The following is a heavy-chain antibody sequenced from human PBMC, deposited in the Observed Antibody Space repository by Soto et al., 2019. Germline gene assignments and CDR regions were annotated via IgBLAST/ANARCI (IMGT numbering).Heavy chain of an antibody. J-gene: IGHJ6*02. CDR3: ARGIAGGLAV. V-gene: IGHV3-13*04. Sequence: GGSLRLSCAASGFTFSNYDMHWVRQGTGKGLEWVSSISAAGETYYSGSVKGRLTISREDAKNSLYLQMNSLRAGDTAVYYCARGIAGGLAVWGQGTTVTVSS. CDR2: ISAAGET. D-gene: IGHD2-21*01. CDR1: GFTFSNYD.